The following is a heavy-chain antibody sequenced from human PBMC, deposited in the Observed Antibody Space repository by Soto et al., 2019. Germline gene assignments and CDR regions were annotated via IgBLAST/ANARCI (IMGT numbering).Heavy chain of an antibody. CDR3: ARDQNYYDSSGYL. Sequence: GSLRLSCAASGFTFSSYWMSWVRQAPGKGLEWVANIKQDGSEKYYVDSVKGRFTISRDNAKNSLYLQMNSLRAEDTAVYYCARDQNYYDSSGYLWGQGTLVTVSS. D-gene: IGHD3-22*01. V-gene: IGHV3-7*03. J-gene: IGHJ5*02. CDR1: GFTFSSYW. CDR2: IKQDGSEK.